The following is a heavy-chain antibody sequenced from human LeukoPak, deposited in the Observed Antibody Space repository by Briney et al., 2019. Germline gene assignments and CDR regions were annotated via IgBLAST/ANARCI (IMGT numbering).Heavy chain of an antibody. CDR3: AKDVRGATTGY. CDR1: GFTFSSYG. V-gene: IGHV3-30*18. D-gene: IGHD1-26*01. Sequence: GGSLRLSCAASGFTFSSYGMHWVRQAPGKGLEWVAVISYDGSNKYYADSVKGRFTISRDNSKNTLYLQMNSLGAEDTAVYYRAKDVRGATTGYWGQGTLVTVSS. CDR2: ISYDGSNK. J-gene: IGHJ4*02.